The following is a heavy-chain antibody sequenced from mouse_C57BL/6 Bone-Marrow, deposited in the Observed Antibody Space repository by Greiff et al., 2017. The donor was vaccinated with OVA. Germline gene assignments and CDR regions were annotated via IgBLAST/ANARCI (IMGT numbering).Heavy chain of an antibody. Sequence: EVKVVESGGDLVKPGGSLKLSCAASGFTFRSYGMSWVRLTPEKRLEWVATISSGGSYTYYHDSVKGRFTISRDTAKNTLYLQMSSLKTEDTAMYDWARGRWSLLDDWGQGTTLTVSS. V-gene: IGHV5-6*02. D-gene: IGHD2-3*01. J-gene: IGHJ2*01. CDR1: GFTFRSYG. CDR2: ISSGGSYT. CDR3: ARGRWSLLDD.